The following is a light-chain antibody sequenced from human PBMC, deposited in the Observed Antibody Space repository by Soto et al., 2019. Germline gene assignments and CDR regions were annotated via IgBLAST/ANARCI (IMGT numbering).Light chain of an antibody. V-gene: IGLV2-11*01. J-gene: IGLJ1*01. CDR1: SSDVGGYNY. CDR2: AVS. Sequence: QSVLTQPRSVSGSPGQSVTISCTGTSSDVGGYNYVSWYQQHPGKAPNLMIYAVSKRPSGVPDRFSGSKSGNTASLTISGLQAEDEADYYCCSYAGSFYVFGTGTKVTLL. CDR3: CSYAGSFYV.